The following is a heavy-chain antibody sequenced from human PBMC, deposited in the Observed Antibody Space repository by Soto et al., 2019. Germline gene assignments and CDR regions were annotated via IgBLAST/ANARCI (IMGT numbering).Heavy chain of an antibody. D-gene: IGHD4-17*01. V-gene: IGHV3-21*01. J-gene: IGHJ6*02. CDR2: IGTSSSYI. Sequence: EVQLVESGGGLVKPGGSLRLSCAASGFTFSSYTMNWVRQAPGRGLEWVSSIGTSSSYIYYADSVKGQFTISRDNAKNSLFLQMNSLRADDTAVYYCARDSVRDYLYYYYGMDVWGQGTTVTVSS. CDR3: ARDSVRDYLYYYYGMDV. CDR1: GFTFSSYT.